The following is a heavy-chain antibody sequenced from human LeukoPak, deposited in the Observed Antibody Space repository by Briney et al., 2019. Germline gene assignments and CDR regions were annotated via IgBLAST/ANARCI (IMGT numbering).Heavy chain of an antibody. Sequence: SETLSLTCTVSGGSISSGGYYWSWIRQPPGKGLEWIGYIYHSGSTYYNPSLKSRVTISVDTSKNQFSLKLSSVTAADTAVYYCARAVKGGLAPFDYWGQGTLVTVPS. J-gene: IGHJ4*02. CDR3: ARAVKGGLAPFDY. D-gene: IGHD3/OR15-3a*01. CDR2: IYHSGST. V-gene: IGHV4-30-2*05. CDR1: GGSISSGGYY.